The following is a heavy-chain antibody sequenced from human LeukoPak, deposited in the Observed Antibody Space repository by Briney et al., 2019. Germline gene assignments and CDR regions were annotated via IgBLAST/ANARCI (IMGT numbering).Heavy chain of an antibody. CDR1: GYTFTSYG. D-gene: IGHD3-3*01. Sequence: ASVKVSCKASGYTFTSYGISWVRQAPGQGLEWMGWISAYNGNTNYAQKLQGRVTMTTDTSTSTAYMELRSLRSDDTAVYYCARVGGYDFWSGYSNSWFDPWGQGTLVTVSS. V-gene: IGHV1-18*01. CDR2: ISAYNGNT. J-gene: IGHJ5*02. CDR3: ARVGGYDFWSGYSNSWFDP.